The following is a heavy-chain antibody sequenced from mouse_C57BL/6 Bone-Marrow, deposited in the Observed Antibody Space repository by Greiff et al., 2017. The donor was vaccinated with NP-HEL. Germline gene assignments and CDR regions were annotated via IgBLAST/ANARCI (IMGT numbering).Heavy chain of an antibody. J-gene: IGHJ4*01. Sequence: QVQLKESGPGLVQPSQRLSITCTVSGFSLTSYGVHWVRQSPGKGLEWLGVIWSGGSTDYNAAFISRLSISKDNSKSQVFFKMNSLQADDTAIYYCARKDSYAMDYWGQGTSVTVSS. V-gene: IGHV2-2*01. CDR3: ARKDSYAMDY. CDR1: GFSLTSYG. CDR2: IWSGGST.